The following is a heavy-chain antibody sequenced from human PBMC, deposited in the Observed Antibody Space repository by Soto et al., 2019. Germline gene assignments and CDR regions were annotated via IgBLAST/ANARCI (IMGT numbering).Heavy chain of an antibody. CDR3: AILGTYYFDNSDNYFDF. CDR2: LNAGNGNT. Sequence: QVQLVQSGAEEMKPGASVKVSCKASGYTLTRYSIHWVRQAPGQRLEWMGWLNAGNGNTKFSQKFQGRVTITRDTSASTAYMQLRALPSEYTAVYYCAILGTYYFDNSDNYFDFWGQGTLVTVSS. V-gene: IGHV1-3*05. D-gene: IGHD3-22*01. J-gene: IGHJ4*02. CDR1: GYTLTRYS.